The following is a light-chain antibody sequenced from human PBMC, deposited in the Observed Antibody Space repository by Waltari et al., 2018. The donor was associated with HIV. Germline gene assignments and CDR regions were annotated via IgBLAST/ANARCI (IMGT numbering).Light chain of an antibody. Sequence: DIVMTQSPLSLPVTPGEPASISCMSSQSLLHRNGYTYLDWYLQKPGQSPQLLIYLGSNRASGVPDRFSGSGSGTDFTLKITRVEAEDVGVYYCMQALQTPLTFGPGTKVDIK. J-gene: IGKJ3*01. CDR1: QSLLHRNGYTY. CDR3: MQALQTPLT. V-gene: IGKV2-28*01. CDR2: LGS.